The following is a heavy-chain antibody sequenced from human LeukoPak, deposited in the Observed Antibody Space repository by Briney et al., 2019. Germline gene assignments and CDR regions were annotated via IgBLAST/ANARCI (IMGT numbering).Heavy chain of an antibody. V-gene: IGHV3-53*01. J-gene: IGHJ4*02. CDR1: GFTVSNKY. CDR3: ASGRWEMATIDY. D-gene: IGHD5-24*01. Sequence: GGSLRLSCAASGFTVSNKYMSWVRQAPGKGLEWVSLIYSGDNTYYTDSVKGRFTISRDNSKNTLYLQMNSLRAEDTAVYYCASGRWEMATIDYWGQGTLVTVSS. CDR2: IYSGDNT.